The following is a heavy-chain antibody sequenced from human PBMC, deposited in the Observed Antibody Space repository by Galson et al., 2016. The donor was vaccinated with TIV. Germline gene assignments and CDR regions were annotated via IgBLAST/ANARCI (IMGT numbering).Heavy chain of an antibody. Sequence: SGYTFTSIDISWIRQAPGQGLEWMGWMSPSNGNTGYAQKFRGRITMTRHPSTTTVYMELSGLTSEDTAVYYCARGHYYDSSGYSFDFWGQGTLVTVSS. CDR2: MSPSNGNT. CDR3: ARGHYYDSSGYSFDF. J-gene: IGHJ4*02. V-gene: IGHV1-8*01. D-gene: IGHD3-22*01. CDR1: GYTFTSID.